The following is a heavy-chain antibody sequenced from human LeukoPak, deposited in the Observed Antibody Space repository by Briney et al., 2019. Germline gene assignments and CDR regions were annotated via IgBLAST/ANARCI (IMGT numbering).Heavy chain of an antibody. CDR1: GYTFTGYY. Sequence: GASVKVSCKASGYTFTGYYMHWVRQAPGQGLEWMGWSSAYNGNTNYAQKLQGRVTMTTDTSTSTAYMEMRRLRSDDTAVYYCARVNIVISNYYMDVGGKGTTVTVS. J-gene: IGHJ6*03. CDR3: ARVNIVISNYYMDV. D-gene: IGHD5-12*01. V-gene: IGHV1-18*04. CDR2: SSAYNGNT.